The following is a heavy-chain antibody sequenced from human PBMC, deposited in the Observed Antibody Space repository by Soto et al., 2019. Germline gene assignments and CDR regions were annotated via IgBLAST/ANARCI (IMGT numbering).Heavy chain of an antibody. D-gene: IGHD6-13*01. Sequence: ASVKVSCKASGYTFTGYYMHWVRQAPGQRLEWMGWINADNGNTKYSQKFQGRVTITRDTSASTAYMELSSLRSEDTAVYYCAVEGYSSTWLFDYWGQGTLVTVSS. J-gene: IGHJ4*02. CDR3: AVEGYSSTWLFDY. CDR1: GYTFTGYY. V-gene: IGHV1-3*01. CDR2: INADNGNT.